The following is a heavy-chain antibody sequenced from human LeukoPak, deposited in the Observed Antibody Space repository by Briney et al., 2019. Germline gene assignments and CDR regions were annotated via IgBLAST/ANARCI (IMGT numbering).Heavy chain of an antibody. Sequence: PSETLSLTCTVSGGSISSSSYYWGWIRQPPGKGLEWIGSIYYSGSTYYNPSLKSRVTISVDTSKNQFSLKLSSVTAADTAVYYCARHLEGGYHYWGQGTLVTVSS. CDR2: IYYSGST. J-gene: IGHJ4*02. V-gene: IGHV4-39*01. CDR1: GGSISSSSYY. D-gene: IGHD6-25*01. CDR3: ARHLEGGYHY.